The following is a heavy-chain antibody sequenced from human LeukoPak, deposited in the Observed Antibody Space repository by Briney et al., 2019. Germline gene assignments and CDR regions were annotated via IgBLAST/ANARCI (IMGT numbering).Heavy chain of an antibody. CDR3: ARLRTGSSISSY. CDR2: ISYDGSNK. V-gene: IGHV3-30-3*01. J-gene: IGHJ4*02. D-gene: IGHD6-6*01. CDR1: GFTFSSYA. Sequence: GGSLRLSCAASGFTFSSYAMHWVRQAPGKGLEWVAVISYDGSNKYYADSVKGRFTISRDNSKNTLYLQMNSLRAEDTAVYYCARLRTGSSISSYWGQGTLVTVSS.